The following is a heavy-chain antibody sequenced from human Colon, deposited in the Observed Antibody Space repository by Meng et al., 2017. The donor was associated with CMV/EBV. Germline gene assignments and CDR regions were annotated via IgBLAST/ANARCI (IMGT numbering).Heavy chain of an antibody. V-gene: IGHV1-8*01. D-gene: IGHD2-21*02. CDR2: MNPDSGHT. Sequence: ASVKVSCKASGYTFGTYDIYWVRQASGQGLEWMGWMNPDSGHTAYAQKFQGRVTMTRDTSITTAYLELRNLTSEDTAVYFCARGRVTTEGGRSWGQGTLVTVSS. CDR3: ARGRVTTEGGRS. J-gene: IGHJ4*02. CDR1: GYTFGTYD.